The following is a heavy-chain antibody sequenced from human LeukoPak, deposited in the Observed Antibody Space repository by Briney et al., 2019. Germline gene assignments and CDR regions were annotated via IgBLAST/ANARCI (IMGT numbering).Heavy chain of an antibody. CDR2: IYYSGST. D-gene: IGHD3-3*01. Sequence: SETLSLTCTVSGGSISSFYWSWIRQPPGKGLEYIGYIYYSGSTNYNPSLKSRVTISADTSKNQFSLKLSSVTAADTAVYHCARGRFLEWPRTHFDYWGQGTLVTASS. CDR1: GGSISSFY. CDR3: ARGRFLEWPRTHFDY. V-gene: IGHV4-59*01. J-gene: IGHJ4*02.